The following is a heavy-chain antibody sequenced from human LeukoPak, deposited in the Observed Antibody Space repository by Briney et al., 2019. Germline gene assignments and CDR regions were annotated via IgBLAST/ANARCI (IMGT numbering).Heavy chain of an antibody. CDR3: ARYCSGGSCYGSDAFDI. CDR2: IYYSGST. D-gene: IGHD2-15*01. Sequence: SQTLSLTCTVSGGSISSGDYYWSWIRQPPGKGLEWIGYIYYSGSTYCNPSLKSRVTISVDTSKNQFSLKLSSVTAADTAVYYCARYCSGGSCYGSDAFDIWGQGTMVTVSS. J-gene: IGHJ3*02. V-gene: IGHV4-30-4*01. CDR1: GGSISSGDYY.